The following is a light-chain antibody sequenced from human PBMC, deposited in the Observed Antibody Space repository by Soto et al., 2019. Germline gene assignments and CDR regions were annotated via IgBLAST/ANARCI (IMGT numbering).Light chain of an antibody. CDR3: QQLSSYPLT. CDR2: DAS. V-gene: IGKV3-20*01. J-gene: IGKJ4*01. Sequence: EFVLTQSPGTLSLSPGERATLSCRASQTVRNDYLAWYQKKPGQAPRLLIYDASSSATGIPDRCSSGGAWTDDTLTIIRREPQDVAVDYCQQLSSYPLTFGGGTKVDIK. CDR1: QTVRNDY.